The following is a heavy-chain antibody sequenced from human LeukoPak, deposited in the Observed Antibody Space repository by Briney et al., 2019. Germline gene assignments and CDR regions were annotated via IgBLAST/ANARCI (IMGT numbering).Heavy chain of an antibody. V-gene: IGHV4-4*07. CDR1: GVSISSYS. Sequence: SETLSLTCTVSGVSISSYSWSWIRQPAGKGLEWIGRIYTSGSTNYNPSLKSRVTMSVDTSKNQFSLKLSSVTAADTAVYYCARDREDYGGNSCLAYWGQGTLVTVSS. CDR3: ARDREDYGGNSCLAY. D-gene: IGHD4-23*01. CDR2: IYTSGST. J-gene: IGHJ4*02.